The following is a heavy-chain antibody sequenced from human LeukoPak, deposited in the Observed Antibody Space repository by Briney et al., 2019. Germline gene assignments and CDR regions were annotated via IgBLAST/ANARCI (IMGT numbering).Heavy chain of an antibody. CDR1: GYTLTELS. Sequence: ASVTVSFTVSGYTLTELSMHWVRQAPGKGLEWMGGFDPEDGETIYAQKFQGRVTMTEDTSTDTAYMELSSLRSEDTAVYYCATVGYSSGWYEFDYWGQGTLVTVSS. D-gene: IGHD6-19*01. CDR2: FDPEDGET. V-gene: IGHV1-24*01. CDR3: ATVGYSSGWYEFDY. J-gene: IGHJ4*02.